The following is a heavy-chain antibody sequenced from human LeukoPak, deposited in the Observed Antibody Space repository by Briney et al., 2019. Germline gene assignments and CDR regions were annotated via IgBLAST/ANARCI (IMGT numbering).Heavy chain of an antibody. CDR1: GFTFSNTW. CDR2: IHSDGIST. J-gene: IGHJ6*03. Sequence: GGSLRLSCAASGFTFSNTWMHWVRQAPGKGLVWVSRIHSDGISTTYADSVKGRFTISRDNSKNTLYLQMNSLRAEDTAVYYCAKDGPYYYYYMDVWGKGTTVTVSS. CDR3: AKDGPYYYYYMDV. V-gene: IGHV3-74*03.